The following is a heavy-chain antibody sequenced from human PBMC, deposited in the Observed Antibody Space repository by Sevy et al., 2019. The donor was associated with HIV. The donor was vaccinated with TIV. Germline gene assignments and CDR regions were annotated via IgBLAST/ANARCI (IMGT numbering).Heavy chain of an antibody. J-gene: IGHJ6*01. Sequence: GGSLRISCAASIFTFSSYAMHWVRQAPGKGLEWVAVISFDGNTNNYADSVKGRFTISRENSKNTLYLQMKSLRSDDTAVYYCAIDRYYRSSGYHYYYYGMDVWGQGTTVTVSS. D-gene: IGHD3-22*01. CDR3: AIDRYYRSSGYHYYYYGMDV. V-gene: IGHV3-30-3*01. CDR1: IFTFSSYA. CDR2: ISFDGNTN.